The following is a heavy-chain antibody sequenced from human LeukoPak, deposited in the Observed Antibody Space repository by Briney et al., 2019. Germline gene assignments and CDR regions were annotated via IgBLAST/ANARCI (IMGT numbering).Heavy chain of an antibody. J-gene: IGHJ4*02. D-gene: IGHD4-17*01. CDR2: IRYDGSNK. V-gene: IGHV3-30*02. CDR1: GFTFSSYG. Sequence: GGSLRLSCAASGFTFSSYGMHWVRQAPGKGLEWVAFIRYDGSNKYYADSVKGRFTISRDNSKNTLYLQMNSLRAEDTAVYYCAKARAYDYGDYVDFDYWGQGTLVTVSS. CDR3: AKARAYDYGDYVDFDY.